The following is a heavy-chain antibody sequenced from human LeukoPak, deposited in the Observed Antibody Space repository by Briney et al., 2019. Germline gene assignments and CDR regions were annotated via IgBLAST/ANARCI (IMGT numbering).Heavy chain of an antibody. CDR2: INSDGSDT. D-gene: IGHD2-15*01. J-gene: IGHJ3*02. CDR3: ARGGYHHGFDI. Sequence: GGSLRLSCAASGFTFNSYWFRWVRQAPGKGLVWVSRINSDGSDTIYADSVKGRFTISRDNAKSTVYLQMNSLKAEDTAVYYCARGGYHHGFDIWGQGTMVTVSS. CDR1: GFTFNSYW. V-gene: IGHV3-74*01.